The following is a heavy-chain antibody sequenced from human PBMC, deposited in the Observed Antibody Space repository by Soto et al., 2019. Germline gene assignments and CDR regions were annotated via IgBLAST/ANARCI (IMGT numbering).Heavy chain of an antibody. V-gene: IGHV4-4*07. CDR2: VFTSGNT. D-gene: IGHD3-22*01. Sequence: SETLSLTCTVSGGSISSYYWSWIRQPAGKGLEWIGRVFTSGNTNDNPSLQSRVAMSVDTSKNQFSLKLSSVTAADTAVYYCVRSFFYDNTAYHSSDAFDIWGQGTMVTVSS. CDR3: VRSFFYDNTAYHSSDAFDI. CDR1: GGSISSYY. J-gene: IGHJ3*02.